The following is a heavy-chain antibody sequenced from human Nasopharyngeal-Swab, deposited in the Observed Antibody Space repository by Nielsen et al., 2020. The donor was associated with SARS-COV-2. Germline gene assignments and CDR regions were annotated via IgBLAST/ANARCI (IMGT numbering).Heavy chain of an antibody. V-gene: IGHV3-30*18. CDR2: ISYDGSNK. J-gene: IGHJ4*02. CDR3: AKMGSYHDFFDY. Sequence: GKPLKTSWEASGSPSRSNGCPWVGRAQGKGLEWVAVISYDGSNKYYADSVKGRFTISRDNSKNTLYLQMNSLRAEDTAVYYCAKMGSYHDFFDYWGQGTLVTVSS. D-gene: IGHD1-26*01. CDR1: GSPSRSNG.